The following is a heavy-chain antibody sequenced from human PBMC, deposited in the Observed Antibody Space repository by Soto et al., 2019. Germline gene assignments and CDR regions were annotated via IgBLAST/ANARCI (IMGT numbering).Heavy chain of an antibody. J-gene: IGHJ5*02. CDR1: GLTFTTYW. CDR2: IKQDGSEK. Sequence: GGSLRLSCVASGLTFTTYWMTWVRQAPGKGLEWVANIKQDGSEKYYVDSVKGRFTISRDDAENSLYLQMNNLRAEDTAVYYCTRNRGKFDTWGQGNPVTVSS. V-gene: IGHV3-7*01. CDR3: TRNRGKFDT.